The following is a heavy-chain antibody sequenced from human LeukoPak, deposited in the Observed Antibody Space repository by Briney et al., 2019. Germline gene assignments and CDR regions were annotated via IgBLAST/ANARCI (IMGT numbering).Heavy chain of an antibody. CDR3: AREAVTRNYFDY. J-gene: IGHJ4*02. CDR1: GFTVSSNY. Sequence: GRSLRLSCAASGFTVSSNYMNWVRQAPGKGLEWVSVIYSGGSTYYADSVKGRFTISRDNSKNTLYLQMNSLRAEDTAVYYCAREAVTRNYFDYWGQGTLVTVSS. V-gene: IGHV3-53*01. D-gene: IGHD4-17*01. CDR2: IYSGGST.